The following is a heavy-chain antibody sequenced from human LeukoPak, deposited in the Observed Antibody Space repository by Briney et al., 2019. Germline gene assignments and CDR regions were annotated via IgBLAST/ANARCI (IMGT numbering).Heavy chain of an antibody. Sequence: GGSLRLSCAASGFTFSSYWMSWVRQAPGKGLEWVANIKQDGSEKYYVDSVKGRFTISRDNAKNSLYLQMNSPRAEDTAVYYCARYVDTAMFDYWGQGTLVTVSS. CDR1: GFTFSSYW. CDR3: ARYVDTAMFDY. D-gene: IGHD5-18*01. J-gene: IGHJ4*02. CDR2: IKQDGSEK. V-gene: IGHV3-7*01.